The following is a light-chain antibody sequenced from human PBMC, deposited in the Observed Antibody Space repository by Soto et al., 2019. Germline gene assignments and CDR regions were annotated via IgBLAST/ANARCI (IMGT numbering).Light chain of an antibody. CDR3: SSYITSTTLQV. J-gene: IGLJ1*01. Sequence: QSVLTQPASVSGSPGQSITISCTGMSSDVGAYNYVSWYQQHPGKAPKLMLFDVSNRPSGVSNRFSGSKSGNTASLTISGLQAEDEADYYCSSYITSTTLQVFGTGTKLTVL. CDR2: DVS. V-gene: IGLV2-14*03. CDR1: SSDVGAYNY.